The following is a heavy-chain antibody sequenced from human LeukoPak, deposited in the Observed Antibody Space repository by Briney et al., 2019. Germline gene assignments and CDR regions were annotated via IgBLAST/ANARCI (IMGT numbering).Heavy chain of an antibody. J-gene: IGHJ4*02. CDR2: MWFDGSHT. CDR3: ARDKDGGWYYFHS. V-gene: IGHV3-33*01. CDR1: GFTFSDYG. D-gene: IGHD3-16*01. Sequence: PGRSLRLSCAASGFTFSDYGMHWVRQAPGKGLEWVAVMWFDGSHTDYADSVKGRFTISRDNSKNTLYLQMNDLRDEDTAVYYCARDKDGGWYYFHSWGQGTLVTVSS.